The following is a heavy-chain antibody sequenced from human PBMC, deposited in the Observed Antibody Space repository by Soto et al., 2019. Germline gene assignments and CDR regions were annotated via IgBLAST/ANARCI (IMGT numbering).Heavy chain of an antibody. CDR1: GYTFTTYW. V-gene: IGHV5-51*01. CDR3: ARLSRYSNSWEGYFDY. J-gene: IGHJ4*02. CDR2: IYPGDSDT. Sequence: ASVKVSCKASGYTFTTYWSGWVRQMPGKGLEWMGIIYPGDSDTRYSPSFQGHITISADKSISTAYLQWSSLKASDTAMYYCARLSRYSNSWEGYFDYWGQGILVTVSS. D-gene: IGHD6-13*01.